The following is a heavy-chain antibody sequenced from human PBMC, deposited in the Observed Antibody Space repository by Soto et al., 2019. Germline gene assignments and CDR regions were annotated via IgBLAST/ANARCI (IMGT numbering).Heavy chain of an antibody. V-gene: IGHV1-8*01. Sequence: QVQLVQSGAEVKKPGASVKVSCKASGYTFTSYDINWVRQATGQGLEWMGWMNPNTGNTGYAQKLQGSVTMTRTTSISTAYMELTSLRSDDTAVYYCASGSIAVAPSYFDHWGQGTLVTVSS. J-gene: IGHJ4*02. D-gene: IGHD6-19*01. CDR3: ASGSIAVAPSYFDH. CDR2: MNPNTGNT. CDR1: GYTFTSYD.